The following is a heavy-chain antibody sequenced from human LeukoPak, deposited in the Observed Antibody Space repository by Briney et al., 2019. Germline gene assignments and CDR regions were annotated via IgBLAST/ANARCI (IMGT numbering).Heavy chain of an antibody. V-gene: IGHV3-21*01. Sequence: PGGSLRLSCAASEFTFSSYSLNWVRQAPGKGLEWVSSISSSSTYIDYAYSVKGRFTISRDDAKNSLYLQMNSLRAEDTAVYYCARGHGWDSSSNISYFDFWGQGALVTVSS. CDR2: ISSSSTYI. CDR3: ARGHGWDSSSNISYFDF. J-gene: IGHJ4*02. CDR1: EFTFSSYS. D-gene: IGHD2-2*01.